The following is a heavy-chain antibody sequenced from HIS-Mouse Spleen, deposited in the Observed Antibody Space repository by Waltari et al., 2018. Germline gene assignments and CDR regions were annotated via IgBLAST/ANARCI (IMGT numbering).Heavy chain of an antibody. CDR1: GGSISSSSYS. D-gene: IGHD3-10*01. J-gene: IGHJ5*02. CDR3: ARGSKRDGEGNWFDP. CDR2: IYCCGNT. V-gene: IGHV4-39*07. Sequence: QLQLQESGPGLVKPSETLSLTCTVSGGSISSSSYSWGWIRQPPGKGREWIGSIYCCGNTSYNPPLNSHITITGDTAKNPFALKLRSVTAAGTAVYYWARGSKRDGEGNWFDPWGQGTLVTVSS.